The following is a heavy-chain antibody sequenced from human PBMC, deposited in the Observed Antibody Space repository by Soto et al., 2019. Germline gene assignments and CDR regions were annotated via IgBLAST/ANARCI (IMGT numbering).Heavy chain of an antibody. D-gene: IGHD1-1*01. V-gene: IGHV3-48*03. CDR3: ARTSRLETFDY. J-gene: IGHJ4*02. CDR2: ISSAATTI. CDR1: GFTFSSYD. Sequence: GGSLRLSCAASGFTFSSYDMNWVRQAPGRGLEWVSFISSAATTIYYADSVKGRFAISRDNAKKSLDLQMSSLSAEDTGVYYCARTSRLETFDYWGPGTLVTVSS.